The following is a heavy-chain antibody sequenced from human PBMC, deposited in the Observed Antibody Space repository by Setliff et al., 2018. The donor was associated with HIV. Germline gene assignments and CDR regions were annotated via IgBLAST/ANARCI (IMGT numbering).Heavy chain of an antibody. Sequence: PGESLTISCKGSGYTFTKYWIAWVCQMPGKGLEWMGIIQPDDSDTRYSPSFQGQVTISADKSISTAYLQWSSLKASDSAVFYCASGPRRVTTIGYYLDYWGQGTLVTVSS. J-gene: IGHJ4*02. CDR3: ASGPRRVTTIGYYLDY. CDR1: GYTFTKYW. CDR2: IQPDDSDT. D-gene: IGHD4-17*01. V-gene: IGHV5-51*01.